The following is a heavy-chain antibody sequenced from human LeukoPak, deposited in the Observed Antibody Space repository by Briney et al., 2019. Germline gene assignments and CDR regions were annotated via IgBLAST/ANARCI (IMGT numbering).Heavy chain of an antibody. D-gene: IGHD1-26*01. CDR2: INPSGGST. J-gene: IGHJ4*02. CDR1: GYTFTSYY. V-gene: IGHV1-46*01. Sequence: ASVKVSCKASGYTFTSYYMHWVRQAPGQGLEWMGIINPSGGSTSYAQKFQGRVTMTRDTSTSTVYMELSSLRSGDTAVYYCAREGVGATTGDYWGQGTLVTVSS. CDR3: AREGVGATTGDY.